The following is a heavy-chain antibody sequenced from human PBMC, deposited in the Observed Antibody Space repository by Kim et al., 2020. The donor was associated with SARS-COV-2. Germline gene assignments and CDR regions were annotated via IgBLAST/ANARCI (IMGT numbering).Heavy chain of an antibody. D-gene: IGHD3-10*01. CDR1: GGSISSYY. V-gene: IGHV4-59*01. J-gene: IGHJ6*02. CDR3: ASTTIVREVVKDGDYYGMDV. Sequence: SETLSLTCTVSGGSISSYYWSWIRQPPGKGLEWIGYIYYSGSTNYNPSLKSRVTISVDTSKNQFSLKLSSVTAADTAVYYCASTTIVREVVKDGDYYGMDVWGQGTTVTVSS. CDR2: IYYSGST.